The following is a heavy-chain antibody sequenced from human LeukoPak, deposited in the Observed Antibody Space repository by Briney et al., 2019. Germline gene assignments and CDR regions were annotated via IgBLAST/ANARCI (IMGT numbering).Heavy chain of an antibody. V-gene: IGHV4-59*12. Sequence: PSETLSLTCSLSGGCISSFYLSWIRQPPGKGLEWIGYSSYTADSNYNPSHKSRVTISIDTSKNQFSLRLTSVTAADTAVYYCAASSHSGSYRAHWGQGTLVTVSS. CDR2: SSYTADS. CDR3: AASSHSGSYRAH. CDR1: GGCISSFY. D-gene: IGHD3-10*01. J-gene: IGHJ4*02.